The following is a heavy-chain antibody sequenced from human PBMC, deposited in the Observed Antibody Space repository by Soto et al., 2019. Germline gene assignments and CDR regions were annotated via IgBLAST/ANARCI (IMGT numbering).Heavy chain of an antibody. D-gene: IGHD3-16*01. CDR2: INPNSGTT. J-gene: IGHJ4*02. V-gene: IGHV1-2*04. CDR1: DYTFTAYF. Sequence: QVQLVQSGAEVKKPGASVRVSCRASDYTFTAYFIHWVRQAPGQGLEWVGSINPNSGTTKYAQKFRGWVTVTADTSITTAYMELGRLRSADTAVYYCARSFATHYFDLWGQGTLVTVSS. CDR3: ARSFATHYFDL.